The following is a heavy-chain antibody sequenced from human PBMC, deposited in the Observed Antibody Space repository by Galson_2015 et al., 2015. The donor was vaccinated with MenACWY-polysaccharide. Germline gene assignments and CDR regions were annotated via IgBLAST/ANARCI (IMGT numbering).Heavy chain of an antibody. V-gene: IGHV3-23*01. CDR2: IGGSGSNT. CDR1: GLTFSNYA. J-gene: IGHJ4*02. CDR3: ARVRYSTGKYQFDY. Sequence: SLRLSCAASGLTFSNYAMSWVRQAPGKGLEWVSTIGGSGSNTHHADSVKGRFTISRDNSKNTLSLQMNSLRAEDTAVYYCARVRYSTGKYQFDYWGQGTLVAVSS. D-gene: IGHD2-2*01.